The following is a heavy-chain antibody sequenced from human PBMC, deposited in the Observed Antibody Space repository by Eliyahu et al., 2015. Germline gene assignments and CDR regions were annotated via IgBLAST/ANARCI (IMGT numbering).Heavy chain of an antibody. CDR3: ARGHGYCSGGSCYPFDY. V-gene: IGHV4-34*01. Sequence: QVQLQQWGAGLLKPSETLSLICAVYGGSFSGYYWSWFRQPPGKGLEWIGEIHHSGSTKYNPSXKSRVTISVDTSKKQFSLKLSSVTAADTAVYYCARGHGYCSGGSCYPFDYWGQGTLVTVSS. D-gene: IGHD2-15*01. CDR2: IHHSGST. J-gene: IGHJ4*02. CDR1: GGSFSGYY.